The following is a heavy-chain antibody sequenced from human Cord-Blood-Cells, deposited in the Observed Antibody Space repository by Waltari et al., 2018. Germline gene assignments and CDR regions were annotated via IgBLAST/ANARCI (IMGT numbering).Heavy chain of an antibody. CDR2: ISAYNGNT. D-gene: IGHD3-3*01. CDR3: ARDRGGYDFWSGHNYGMDV. CDR1: GYTFTSYG. Sequence: QVQLVQSGAEVKKPGASVKVSCKASGYTFTSYGISWVRQAPGQGLEWMGWISAYNGNTNYAQKLQGRGTMTTDTSTSTAYMELRSLRSDDTAVYYCARDRGGYDFWSGHNYGMDVWGQGTTVTVSS. V-gene: IGHV1-18*01. J-gene: IGHJ6*02.